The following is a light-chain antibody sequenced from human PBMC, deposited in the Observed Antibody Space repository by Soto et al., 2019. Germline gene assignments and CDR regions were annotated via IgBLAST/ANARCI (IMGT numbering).Light chain of an antibody. V-gene: IGKV1-5*03. CDR1: QSVSNW. CDR2: TAS. Sequence: DIQMTQSPSTLSASVGDRVTITCRASQSVSNWLAWYQQKPGKAPKLLIYTASNLNTGVPSRFSGSGSGTEFTLTISSLQPDDFATYYCQKYDGYSGLTFGGGTKVEIK. CDR3: QKYDGYSGLT. J-gene: IGKJ4*01.